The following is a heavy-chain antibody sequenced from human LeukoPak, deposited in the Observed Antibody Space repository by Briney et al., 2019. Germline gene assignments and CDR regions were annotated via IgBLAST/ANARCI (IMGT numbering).Heavy chain of an antibody. D-gene: IGHD2-15*01. CDR1: GFTFRSYW. CDR3: ARWARYCSSGRCYSWFDP. CDR2: IKLDGSEE. Sequence: TGGSLRLSCAASGFTFRSYWMSWVRQAPGKGLEWVSNIKLDGSEEYYVDSVKGRFTISSDNAKNSLYLQMNSMRVDDTAVYYCARWARYCSSGRCYSWFDPWGQGTLVTVSS. J-gene: IGHJ5*02. V-gene: IGHV3-7*01.